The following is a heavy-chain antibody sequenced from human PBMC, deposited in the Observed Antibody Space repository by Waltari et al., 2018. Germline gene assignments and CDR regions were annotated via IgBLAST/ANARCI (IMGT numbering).Heavy chain of an antibody. CDR1: GGPFSSYT. J-gene: IGHJ4*02. Sequence: QVQLVQSGAEVKKPGSSVKVSCKAPGGPFSSYTISWVRQAPGQGLEWMGRIIPILGIANYAQKFQGRVTITADKSTSTAYMELSSLRSEDTAVYYCARDRDPRDGYNYYDYWGQGTLVTVSS. CDR3: ARDRDPRDGYNYYDY. CDR2: IIPILGIA. V-gene: IGHV1-69*08. D-gene: IGHD5-12*01.